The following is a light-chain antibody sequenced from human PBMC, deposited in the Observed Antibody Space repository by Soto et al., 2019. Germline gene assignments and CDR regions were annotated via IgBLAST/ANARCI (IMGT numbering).Light chain of an antibody. CDR3: SSYTSGTTFV. CDR2: DVS. Sequence: ALTQPASVSGSPGQSITISCTGTSSDVGGYNYVSWYQQEPGKAPKLMICDVSNRPSGVSNRFSGSKSGNTASLTISGLQAEDEADYYCSSYTSGTTFVFGTGTKVTVL. V-gene: IGLV2-14*01. J-gene: IGLJ1*01. CDR1: SSDVGGYNY.